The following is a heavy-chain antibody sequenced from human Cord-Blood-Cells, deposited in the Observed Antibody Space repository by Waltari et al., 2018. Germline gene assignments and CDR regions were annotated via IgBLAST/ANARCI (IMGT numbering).Heavy chain of an antibody. V-gene: IGHV5-51*03. CDR3: ARPADGYCSSTSCPVAFDI. D-gene: IGHD2-2*01. J-gene: IGHJ3*02. CDR1: GYSFTSYW. Sequence: EVQLVQSGAEVKKPGESLKISCKGSGYSFTSYWIGWVCQMPGKGLEWMGIIYPVDSDTRYSPSFQGQVTISADKSISTAYLQWSSLKASDTAMYYCARPADGYCSSTSCPVAFDIWGQGTMVTVSS. CDR2: IYPVDSDT.